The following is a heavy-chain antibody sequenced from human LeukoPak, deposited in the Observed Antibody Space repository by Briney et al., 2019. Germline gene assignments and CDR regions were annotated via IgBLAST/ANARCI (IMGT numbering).Heavy chain of an antibody. V-gene: IGHV3-NL1*01. CDR1: GFTFSSYS. Sequence: GGSLRLSCAASGFTFSSYSMNWVRQAPGKGLEWVSVIYSGGSTYYADSVKGRFTISRDNSKNTLYLQMNSLRAEDTAVYYCAFLGSGLDYWGQGTLVTVSS. J-gene: IGHJ4*02. CDR2: IYSGGST. CDR3: AFLGSGLDY. D-gene: IGHD3-3*01.